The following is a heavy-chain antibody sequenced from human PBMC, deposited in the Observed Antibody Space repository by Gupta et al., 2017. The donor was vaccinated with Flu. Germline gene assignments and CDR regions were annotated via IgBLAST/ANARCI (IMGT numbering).Heavy chain of an antibody. J-gene: IGHJ5*02. Sequence: ITWVRQAPGVGLEWMGWISAWNGNTGDAQKFQDRGTMTTDTSTSTAYMELRSMRSDDTAVYYCARRAPWWEIGGGRWFDPWGQGTLVTVSS. V-gene: IGHV1-18*01. CDR2: ISAWNGNT. D-gene: IGHD1-26*01. CDR3: ARRAPWWEIGGGRWFDP.